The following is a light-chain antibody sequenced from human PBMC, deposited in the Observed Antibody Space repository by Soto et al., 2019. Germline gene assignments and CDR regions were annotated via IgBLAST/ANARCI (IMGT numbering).Light chain of an antibody. CDR2: DAS. V-gene: IGKV3-11*01. J-gene: IGKJ5*01. Sequence: EIVLTQSPFTLSLSPVERATVSCIASQSVSSYLAWYQQKPGQAPRLLIYDASNRATGIPARFSGGGSGTDFTLTIDNLEPEDFAIYYCQQRSNWPPITFGQGTRLEIK. CDR1: QSVSSY. CDR3: QQRSNWPPIT.